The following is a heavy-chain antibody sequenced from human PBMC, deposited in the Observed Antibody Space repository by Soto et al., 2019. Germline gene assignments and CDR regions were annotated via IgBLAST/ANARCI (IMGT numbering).Heavy chain of an antibody. Sequence: ESGGGLVQPGGSLRLSCVGSGFTFINYAMNWVRQTPGKGLEWVSTISGGGDRAFDADTVKGRFTISRDNSKNTVNLQMNSLRADYTAVYYCARKVLGSTSRPDWWYFDLWGRGTLVTVSS. CDR3: ARKVLGSTSRPDWWYFDL. J-gene: IGHJ2*01. CDR1: GFTFINYA. D-gene: IGHD2-2*01. V-gene: IGHV3-23*01. CDR2: ISGGGDRA.